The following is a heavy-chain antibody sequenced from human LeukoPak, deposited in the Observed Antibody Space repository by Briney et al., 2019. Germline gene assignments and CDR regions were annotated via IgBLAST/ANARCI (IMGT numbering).Heavy chain of an antibody. CDR2: ISAYNGNT. D-gene: IGHD2-2*01. CDR3: ASVKPAATSPFIYYYYYMDV. V-gene: IGHV1-18*01. CDR1: GYTFTSYG. J-gene: IGHJ6*03. Sequence: ASVKVSCKASGYTFTSYGISWVRQAPGQGLEWMGWISAYNGNTNYAQKLQGRVTMTTDTSTSTAYMELRSLRSDDTAVYYCASVKPAATSPFIYYYYYMDVWGKGTTVTVSS.